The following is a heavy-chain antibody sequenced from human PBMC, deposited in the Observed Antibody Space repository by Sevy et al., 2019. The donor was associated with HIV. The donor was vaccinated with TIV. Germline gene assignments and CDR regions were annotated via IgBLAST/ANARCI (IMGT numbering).Heavy chain of an antibody. J-gene: IGHJ4*02. CDR1: GGSITSLY. V-gene: IGHV4-59*08. CDR2: IYYNGHI. D-gene: IGHD1-26*01. CDR3: AGENAWGKGYS. Sequence: SETLSLTCTVSGGSITSLYWNWIRQPPGKGLEWIANIYYNGHINYNPSLKSRVTLSLDTSKNQFSLRLSSVTAADTTMYYCAGENAWGKGYSWGQGTLVTVSS.